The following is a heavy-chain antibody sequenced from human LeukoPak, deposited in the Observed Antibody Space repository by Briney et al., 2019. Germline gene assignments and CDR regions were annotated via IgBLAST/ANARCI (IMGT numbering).Heavy chain of an antibody. D-gene: IGHD5-12*01. J-gene: IGHJ4*02. Sequence: GGSLEISWKGLGSRFTSYWSAWGRQIPGKGLGGMGIFFLGDSDTRYSPSFQGQVTISADKSISTAYLQWSSLKASDTAMYYCARPGYSGYDFSSVDYFDYWGQGTLVTVSS. CDR2: FFLGDSDT. CDR3: ARPGYSGYDFSSVDYFDY. CDR1: GSRFTSYW. V-gene: IGHV5-51*02.